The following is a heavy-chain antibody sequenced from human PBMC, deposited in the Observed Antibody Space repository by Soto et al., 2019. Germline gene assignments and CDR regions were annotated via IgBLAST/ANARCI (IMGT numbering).Heavy chain of an antibody. CDR2: ISAYNGNT. Sequence: GASVKVSCKASGYTFTSYGISWVRQAPGQGLEWMGWISAYNGNTNYAQKLQGRVTMTTDTSTSTAYMELRSLRSDDTAVYYCASRSYYYDSSGPSYYFDYWGQGTLVTVSS. CDR1: GYTFTSYG. CDR3: ASRSYYYDSSGPSYYFDY. V-gene: IGHV1-18*01. J-gene: IGHJ4*02. D-gene: IGHD3-22*01.